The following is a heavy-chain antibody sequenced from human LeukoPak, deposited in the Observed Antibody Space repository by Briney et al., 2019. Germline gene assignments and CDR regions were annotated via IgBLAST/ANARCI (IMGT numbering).Heavy chain of an antibody. V-gene: IGHV3-21*01. Sequence: PGGSLRLSCAASGFTFSSYSMNRVRQAPGKGLEWVSSISSSSSYIYYADSVKGRFTISRDNAKNSLYLQMNSLRAEGTAVYYCARAGGYYYYMDVWGKGTTVTVSS. J-gene: IGHJ6*03. CDR3: ARAGGYYYYMDV. CDR2: ISSSSSYI. CDR1: GFTFSSYS.